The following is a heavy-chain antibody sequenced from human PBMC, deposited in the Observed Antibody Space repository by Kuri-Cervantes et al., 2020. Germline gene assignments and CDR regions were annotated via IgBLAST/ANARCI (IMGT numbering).Heavy chain of an antibody. CDR2: ISSSSSYI. V-gene: IGHV3-21*01. CDR1: GFTFSSYS. D-gene: IGHD5-12*01. Sequence: GGSLRLSCAASGFTFSSYSMNWFRQAPGKGLEWVSSISSSSSYIYYADSVKGRFTISRDNAKNSLYLQMSSLRAEDTAVYYCARAGVATITSYYYYYGMDVWGQGTTVTVSS. J-gene: IGHJ6*01. CDR3: ARAGVATITSYYYYYGMDV.